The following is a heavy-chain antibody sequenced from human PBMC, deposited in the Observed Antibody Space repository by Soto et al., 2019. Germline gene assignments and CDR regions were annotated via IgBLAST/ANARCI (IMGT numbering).Heavy chain of an antibody. D-gene: IGHD6-13*01. CDR3: ASLIAAGNVDQFDY. CDR1: GFSFSRYW. Sequence: EVQLVESGGGLVQPGGSLRLSCAASGFSFSRYWMTWVRQAPGKGLEWVANLKEDGTEKYMVDSVKGRFTTFRDNAKNSLYLQLNNLSPEDTAVYDCASLIAAGNVDQFDYWGQGTLVTVSS. CDR2: LKEDGTEK. J-gene: IGHJ4*02. V-gene: IGHV3-7*05.